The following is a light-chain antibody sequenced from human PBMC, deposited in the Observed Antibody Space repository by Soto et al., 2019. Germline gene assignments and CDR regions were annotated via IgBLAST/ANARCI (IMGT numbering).Light chain of an antibody. V-gene: IGLV2-14*03. CDR1: TTDIGDYKY. CDR2: DVS. CDR3: SSYTDSSFGI. Sequence: QSALTQPASVSGSPGQSITISFTGTTTDIGDYKYVSWYKQHPGKAPKLMIYDVSNRPSGVSNRFSGSKSGNTASLTISGLQAADEADYYCSSYTDSSFGICGGGTKLTVL. J-gene: IGLJ2*01.